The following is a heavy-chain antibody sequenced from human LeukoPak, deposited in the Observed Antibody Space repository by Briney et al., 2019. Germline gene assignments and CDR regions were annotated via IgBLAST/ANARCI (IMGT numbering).Heavy chain of an antibody. Sequence: GASLQISCQGSGSIFTSYWISWVRQLPGKGLEWMGRIDPSDSYTNYSPSFQGHVTISADKSISTAYLQWSSLKASDTAMYYCASSFGGVIVPFDYWGQGTLVTVSS. V-gene: IGHV5-10-1*01. CDR1: GSIFTSYW. D-gene: IGHD3-16*02. CDR2: IDPSDSYT. CDR3: ASSFGGVIVPFDY. J-gene: IGHJ4*02.